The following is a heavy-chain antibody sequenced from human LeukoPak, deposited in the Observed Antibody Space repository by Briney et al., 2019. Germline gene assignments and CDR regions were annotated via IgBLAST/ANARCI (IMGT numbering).Heavy chain of an antibody. CDR1: GFTFSSYA. J-gene: IGHJ5*02. D-gene: IGHD6-19*01. Sequence: GGSLRLSCAASGFTFSSYAMHWVRQAPGKGLEYVSAISSNGGSTYYANSVKGRFTISRDNSKNTLYLQMGSLRAEDVAVYYCARDSSGWTWGYNWFDPWGQGTLVTVSS. CDR3: ARDSSGWTWGYNWFDP. CDR2: ISSNGGST. V-gene: IGHV3-64*01.